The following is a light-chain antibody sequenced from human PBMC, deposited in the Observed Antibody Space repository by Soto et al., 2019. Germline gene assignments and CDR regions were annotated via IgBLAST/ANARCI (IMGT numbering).Light chain of an antibody. V-gene: IGKV1-9*01. J-gene: IGKJ4*01. CDR3: QQLNSFPLT. Sequence: IHLTQSPSSLSASVGYRFTITCRASQGISNYLVWYQQKPGKAPKLLIYAASTLQSGVPSRFRGGGSGTDFTLTISSLQPEDFETYYCQQLNSFPLTFGGGTKVDIK. CDR1: QGISNY. CDR2: AAS.